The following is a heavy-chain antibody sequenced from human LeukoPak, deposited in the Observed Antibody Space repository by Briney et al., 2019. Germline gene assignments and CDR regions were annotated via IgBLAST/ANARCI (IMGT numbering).Heavy chain of an antibody. J-gene: IGHJ4*02. V-gene: IGHV1-2*04. CDR3: ARAGLVAATFDLPGDY. Sequence: GASVKVSCKASGYTFTGYYMHWVRQAPGQGLEWMGWINPNSGGTNYAQKFQGWVTMTRDTSIGTAYMEPSRLRSDDTAVYYCARAGLVAATFDLPGDYWGQGTLVTVSS. D-gene: IGHD2-15*01. CDR2: INPNSGGT. CDR1: GYTFTGYY.